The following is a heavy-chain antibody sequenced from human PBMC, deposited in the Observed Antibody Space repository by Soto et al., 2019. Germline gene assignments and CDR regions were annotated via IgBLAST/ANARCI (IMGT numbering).Heavy chain of an antibody. CDR2: INPNSGGT. CDR1: GYTFTGYY. D-gene: IGHD3-3*01. CDR3: AEAIGAEWLSTSFDY. Sequence: QVQLVQSGAEVKKPGASVKVSCKASGYTFTGYYMHWVRQAPGQGLEWMGWINPNSGGTNYAQKFQGRVTMTRDTSISTAYMELRRLRSDDTAVYYCAEAIGAEWLSTSFDYWGQGTLVTVSS. V-gene: IGHV1-2*02. J-gene: IGHJ4*02.